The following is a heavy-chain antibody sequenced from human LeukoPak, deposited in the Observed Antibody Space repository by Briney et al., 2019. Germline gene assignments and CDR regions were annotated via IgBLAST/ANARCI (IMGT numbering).Heavy chain of an antibody. CDR1: GYTFTSYY. Sequence: GASVKVSCKASGYTFTSYYMHWVRQAPGQGLEWVGIINPSGGSTSYAQKFQGRVTMTRDTSTSTVYMELSSLRSEDTAVYYCARDLEGLAYCGGDCYPGNWFDPWGQGTLVTVSS. CDR2: INPSGGST. V-gene: IGHV1-46*01. CDR3: ARDLEGLAYCGGDCYPGNWFDP. D-gene: IGHD2-21*02. J-gene: IGHJ5*02.